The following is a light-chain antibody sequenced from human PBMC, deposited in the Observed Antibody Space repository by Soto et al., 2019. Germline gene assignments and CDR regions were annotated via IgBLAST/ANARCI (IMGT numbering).Light chain of an antibody. CDR3: QQLNSY. Sequence: DIQLTQSPSFLSASVGDRVTITCRASQGISSYLAWYQQKPGKAPKLMIYAASTLQSGVPSRFSGSGSGTEFTLPISSLQPEDFETYYCQQLNSYFGPGTKVDIK. CDR1: QGISSY. V-gene: IGKV1-9*01. J-gene: IGKJ3*01. CDR2: AAS.